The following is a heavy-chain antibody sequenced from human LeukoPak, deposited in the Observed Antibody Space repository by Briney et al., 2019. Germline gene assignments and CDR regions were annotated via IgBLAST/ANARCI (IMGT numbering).Heavy chain of an antibody. D-gene: IGHD3-22*01. J-gene: IGHJ5*02. CDR3: ARVGNSGYYDSTGYWASWFDP. CDR1: GFTVSSNY. V-gene: IGHV3-53*01. CDR2: IYSGGST. Sequence: GSLRLSCAASGFTVSSNYMSWVRQAPGKGLEWVSVIYSGGSTYYADSVKGRFTTSRDNSKNTLYLQMNSLRAEDTAVYYCARVGNSGYYDSTGYWASWFDPWGQGTLVTVSS.